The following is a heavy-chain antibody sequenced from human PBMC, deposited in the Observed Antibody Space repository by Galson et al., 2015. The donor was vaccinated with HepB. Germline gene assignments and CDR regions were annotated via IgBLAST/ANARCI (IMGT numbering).Heavy chain of an antibody. CDR3: ARLSRDGYNSAFDY. D-gene: IGHD5-24*01. CDR2: ISSSSSYI. V-gene: IGHV3-21*01. Sequence: SLRLSCAASGFTFSSYSMNWVRQAPGKGLEWVSSISSSSSYIYHADSVKGRFTISRDNAKNSLYLQMNSLRAEDTAVYYCARLSRDGYNSAFDYWGQGTLVTVSS. CDR1: GFTFSSYS. J-gene: IGHJ4*02.